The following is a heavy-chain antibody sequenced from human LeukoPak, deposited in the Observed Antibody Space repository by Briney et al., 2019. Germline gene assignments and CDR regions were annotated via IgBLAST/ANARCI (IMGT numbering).Heavy chain of an antibody. V-gene: IGHV3-9*01. Sequence: PGGSLRLSCAASGFTFDDYAMHWVRQAPGKGLEWVSGISWNSGSIGYADSVKGRFTISRDNSKNTLYLQMNSLRAEDTAVYYCARGHSSGYYLLDYWGQGTLVTVSS. D-gene: IGHD3-22*01. CDR2: ISWNSGSI. CDR1: GFTFDDYA. J-gene: IGHJ4*02. CDR3: ARGHSSGYYLLDY.